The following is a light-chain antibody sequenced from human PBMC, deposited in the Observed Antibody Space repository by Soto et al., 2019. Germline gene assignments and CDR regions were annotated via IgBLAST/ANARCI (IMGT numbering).Light chain of an antibody. Sequence: EIVMTQSPVTLSVSPGGRATLSCRASQSVGSNLAWYQQQPGQAPRLLIYGASTRATDIPVRFSGSGSGTDFTLTVSSLQSEDFAVYYCQQYNDWPLTFGPGTKVDF. CDR1: QSVGSN. V-gene: IGKV3-15*01. CDR2: GAS. CDR3: QQYNDWPLT. J-gene: IGKJ3*01.